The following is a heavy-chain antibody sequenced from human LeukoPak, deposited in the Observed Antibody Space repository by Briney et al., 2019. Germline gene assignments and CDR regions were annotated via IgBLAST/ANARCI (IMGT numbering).Heavy chain of an antibody. CDR1: GYTLTELS. V-gene: IGHV1-24*01. J-gene: IGHJ4*02. Sequence: ASVKVSCKVSGYTLTELSMHWMRQAPGKGLEWMGGFDPEDGETIYAQKFQGRVTMTEDTSTDTAYMELSSLRSEDTAVYYCATSLRVVGQFDYWGQGTLVTVSS. D-gene: IGHD1-26*01. CDR3: ATSLRVVGQFDY. CDR2: FDPEDGET.